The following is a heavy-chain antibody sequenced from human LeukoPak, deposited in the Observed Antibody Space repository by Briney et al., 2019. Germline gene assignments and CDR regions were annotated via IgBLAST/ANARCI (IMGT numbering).Heavy chain of an antibody. CDR2: IYYSGST. J-gene: IGHJ6*02. D-gene: IGHD3-9*01. CDR1: GGSISSGGYY. CDR3: ARVYFDWLLSSGMDV. Sequence: SETLSLTCTVSGGSISSGGYYWSWIRQHPGKGLEWIGYIYYSGSTYYNPSLKSRVTISVDTSKNQFSLKLSSVTAADTAVYYCARVYFDWLLSSGMDVWGQGTTVTVSS. V-gene: IGHV4-31*03.